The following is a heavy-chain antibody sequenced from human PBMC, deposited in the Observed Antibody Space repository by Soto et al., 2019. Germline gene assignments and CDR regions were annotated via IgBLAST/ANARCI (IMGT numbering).Heavy chain of an antibody. V-gene: IGHV3-30-3*01. CDR3: ARGTWGNYDFWSGYPCYFDY. Sequence: PGGSLRLSCAAPGFTFSSYAMHWVRQAPGKGLEWVAVISYDGSNKYYADSVKGRFTISRDNSKNTLYLQMNSLRAEDTAVYYCARGTWGNYDFWSGYPCYFDYWGQGTLVTVSS. D-gene: IGHD3-3*01. J-gene: IGHJ4*02. CDR2: ISYDGSNK. CDR1: GFTFSSYA.